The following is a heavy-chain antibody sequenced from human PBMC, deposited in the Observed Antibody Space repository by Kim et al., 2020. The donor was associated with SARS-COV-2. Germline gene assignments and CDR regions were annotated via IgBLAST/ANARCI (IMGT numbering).Heavy chain of an antibody. V-gene: IGHV3-15*01. Sequence: GGSLRLSCAASGFTFSNAWMSWVRQAPGKGLEWVGRIKSKTDGGTTDYAAPVKGRFTISRDDSKNTLYLQMNSLKTEDTAVYYCTTDLYYYDSSGYYYSSWYFDLWGRGTLSLSPQ. J-gene: IGHJ2*01. CDR3: TTDLYYYDSSGYYYSSWYFDL. CDR2: IKSKTDGGTT. D-gene: IGHD3-22*01. CDR1: GFTFSNAW.